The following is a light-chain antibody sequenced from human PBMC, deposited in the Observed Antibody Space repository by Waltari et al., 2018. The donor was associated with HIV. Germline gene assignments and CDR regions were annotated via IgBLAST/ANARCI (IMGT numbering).Light chain of an antibody. V-gene: IGKV3-11*01. J-gene: IGKJ4*01. CDR2: DAS. Sequence: EIVLTQSPATLSLSPGERATLSCRASQSVSHYLAWYQQRVGQAPRLLIYDASTRATGIPARFSGSGSGTDFTLTISSLEPEDFAVYYCQQRSNNWPPPTFGGGTKVEIK. CDR1: QSVSHY. CDR3: QQRSNNWPPPT.